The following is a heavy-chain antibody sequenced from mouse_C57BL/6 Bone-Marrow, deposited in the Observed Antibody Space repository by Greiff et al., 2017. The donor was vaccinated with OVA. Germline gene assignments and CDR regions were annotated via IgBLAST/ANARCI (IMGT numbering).Heavy chain of an antibody. J-gene: IGHJ1*03. D-gene: IGHD2-5*01. CDR1: GYTFTSYW. Sequence: QVQLQQPGAELVKPGASVKMSCKASGYTFTSYWITWVKQRPGQGLEWIGDIYPGSGSTNYNEKFKSKATLTVDTSSSTAYMQLSSLTSEDSAVYYCARGGYYSNFDWYIDVWGTGTAVTVSS. CDR3: ARGGYYSNFDWYIDV. V-gene: IGHV1-55*01. CDR2: IYPGSGST.